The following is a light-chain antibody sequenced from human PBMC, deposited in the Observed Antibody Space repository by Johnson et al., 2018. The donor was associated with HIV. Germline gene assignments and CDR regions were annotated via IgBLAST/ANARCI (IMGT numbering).Light chain of an antibody. Sequence: QSVLTQPPSVSAAPGQKVTISCSGSSSNIGSKTVKWYQQLPGTAPKLLIYSNNQRPSGVPDRFSGSKSGTSASLAISGLQSEDEADYYCAAWDDSLNGHVFGTGTKVTVL. J-gene: IGLJ1*01. CDR3: AAWDDSLNGHV. CDR1: SSNIGSKT. CDR2: SNN. V-gene: IGLV1-44*01.